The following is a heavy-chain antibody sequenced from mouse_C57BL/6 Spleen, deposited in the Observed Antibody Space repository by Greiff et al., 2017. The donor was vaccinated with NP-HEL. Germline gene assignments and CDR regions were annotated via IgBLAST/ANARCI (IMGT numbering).Heavy chain of an antibody. D-gene: IGHD2-2*01. J-gene: IGHJ1*03. CDR1: GYTFTDYY. CDR2: INPYNGGT. Sequence: EVQLQQSGPVLVKPGASVKMSCKASGYTFTDYYMNWVKQSHGKSLEWIGAINPYNGGTSYNQKFKGKATLTVDKSSSTAYMELNSLTSEDSAVYYCARGDYGYDGTWWYFDVWGTGATVTVSS. CDR3: ARGDYGYDGTWWYFDV. V-gene: IGHV1-19*01.